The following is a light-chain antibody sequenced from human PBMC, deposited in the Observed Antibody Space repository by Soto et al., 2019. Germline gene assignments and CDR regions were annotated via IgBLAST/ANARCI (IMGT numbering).Light chain of an antibody. J-gene: IGLJ1*01. CDR2: DVS. V-gene: IGLV2-14*01. CDR3: SSYVSSITVYV. CDR1: STDVGGYNY. Sequence: QSVLTQPASVSGSPGQWVTISCTGTSTDVGGYNYVSWYQQHPGKAPKLMIYDVSNRPSGVSNRFSGSKSGNTASLAISGLHAEEEADYYCSSYVSSITVYVFGTGTKGTVL.